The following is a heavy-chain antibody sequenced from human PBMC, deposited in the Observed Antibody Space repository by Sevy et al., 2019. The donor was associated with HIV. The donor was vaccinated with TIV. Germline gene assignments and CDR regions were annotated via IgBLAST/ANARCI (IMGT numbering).Heavy chain of an antibody. Sequence: GGSLRLSCAASGFTFSSYWMSWVRQAPGKGLEWVANIKQDGSEKYYVDSVKGRFTISRDNAKNSLYLQMNSLRAEDTAVYYCAREAARYDFWSGYSGRPYYFDYWGQGTLVTVSS. CDR2: IKQDGSEK. J-gene: IGHJ4*02. D-gene: IGHD3-3*01. CDR1: GFTFSSYW. CDR3: AREAARYDFWSGYSGRPYYFDY. V-gene: IGHV3-7*01.